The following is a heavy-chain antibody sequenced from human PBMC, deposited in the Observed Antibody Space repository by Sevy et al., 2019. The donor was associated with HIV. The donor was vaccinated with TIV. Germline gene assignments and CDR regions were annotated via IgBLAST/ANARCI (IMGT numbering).Heavy chain of an antibody. CDR2: ISSSSSYI. CDR1: GFTFSSYS. Sequence: GGSLRFSCAASGFTFSSYSMNWVRQAPGKGLEWVSSISSSSSYIYYADSVKGRFTISRDNAKNSLYLQMNSLRAEDTAVYYCARNSITIFGVVITSEDYYYYYYGMDVWDQGTTVTVSS. J-gene: IGHJ6*02. CDR3: ARNSITIFGVVITSEDYYYYYYGMDV. V-gene: IGHV3-21*01. D-gene: IGHD3-3*01.